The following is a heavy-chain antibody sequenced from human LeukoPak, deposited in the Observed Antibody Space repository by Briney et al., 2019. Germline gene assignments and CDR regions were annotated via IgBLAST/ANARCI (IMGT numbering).Heavy chain of an antibody. V-gene: IGHV3-7*03. D-gene: IGHD6-19*01. CDR1: GFTFSSYW. CDR2: IKQDGSEK. Sequence: GGSLRLSCAASGFTFSSYWMSWVRQAPGKGLEWVANIKQDGSEKYYVDSVKGRFTISGDNAKNSLYLQMNSLRAEDTAVYYCARDLADSSGWSYYYYYGMDVWGQGTTVTVSS. CDR3: ARDLADSSGWSYYYYYGMDV. J-gene: IGHJ6*02.